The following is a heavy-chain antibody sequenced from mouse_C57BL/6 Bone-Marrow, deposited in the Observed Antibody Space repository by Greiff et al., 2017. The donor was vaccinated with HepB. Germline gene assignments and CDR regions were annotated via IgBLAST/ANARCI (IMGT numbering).Heavy chain of an antibody. CDR2: ISYSGIT. V-gene: IGHV3-1*01. CDR3: ARDRGNGYSWFAY. J-gene: IGHJ3*01. Sequence: DVQLQESGPGMVKPSQSLSLTCTVPGYSITSGYDWHWIRHFPGNKLEWIGYISYSGITNYNPSLKSRISITHDTSKNHFFLKLNSVTTEDTATYYCARDRGNGYSWFAYWGQGTLVTVSA. D-gene: IGHD2-3*01. CDR1: GYSITSGYD.